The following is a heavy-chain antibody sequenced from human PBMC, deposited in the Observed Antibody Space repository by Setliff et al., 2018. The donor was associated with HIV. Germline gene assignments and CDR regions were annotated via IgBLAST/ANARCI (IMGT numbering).Heavy chain of an antibody. Sequence: SCVASGFTFSTYAINWVRLPPGKGLEWVSSISGSGFAYFADSVKGRFIISRDNSKNTLFLQMDSLRAEDTALYYCAKQRYYDGNDGFDVWGQGTMVTVSS. CDR3: AKQRYYDGNDGFDV. D-gene: IGHD3-3*01. J-gene: IGHJ3*01. CDR2: ISGSGFA. CDR1: GFTFSTYA. V-gene: IGHV3-23*01.